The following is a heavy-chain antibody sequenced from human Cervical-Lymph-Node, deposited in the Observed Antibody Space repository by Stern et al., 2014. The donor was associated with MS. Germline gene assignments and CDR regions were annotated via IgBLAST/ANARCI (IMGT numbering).Heavy chain of an antibody. D-gene: IGHD3-9*01. V-gene: IGHV3-48*02. J-gene: IGHJ4*02. CDR3: ARDSRYYDTHDY. Sequence: EVQLVESGGGLVQPGGSLRLSCAASGFTFSSYSMNWVRQAPGKGLEWVSYISSSSSPIYYADSVKGRLNISRDNAKNSLYLQMNSLRDEDTAVYYCARDSRYYDTHDYWGQGTLVTVSS. CDR1: GFTFSSYS. CDR2: ISSSSSPI.